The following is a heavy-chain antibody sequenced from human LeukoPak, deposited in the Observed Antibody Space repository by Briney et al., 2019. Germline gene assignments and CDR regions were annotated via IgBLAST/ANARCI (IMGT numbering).Heavy chain of an antibody. CDR1: GFTFSSYW. J-gene: IGHJ4*02. CDR2: INSDGSST. V-gene: IGHV3-74*01. D-gene: IGHD1-26*01. Sequence: GGSLRLSCAASGFTFSSYWMHWVRQAPGKGLVWVSRINSDGSSTSYADSVKGRFTISRDNAKNSLYLQMNSLRAEDTAVYYCARVKGEGAHFDYWGQGTLVTVSS. CDR3: ARVKGEGAHFDY.